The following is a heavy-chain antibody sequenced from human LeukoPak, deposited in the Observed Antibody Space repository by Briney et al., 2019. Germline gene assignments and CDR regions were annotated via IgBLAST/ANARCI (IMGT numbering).Heavy chain of an antibody. CDR1: GFTFSSNW. J-gene: IGHJ4*02. V-gene: IGHV3-74*01. Sequence: GGSLRLSCAASGFTFSSNWMHWVRQAPGKGLVWVSRINEDRSTTNYADSVKGRYTISRDNAKNTLYLQMNSLRAEDTAVYYCVRDLGGRSGHWGQGTLVTVSS. D-gene: IGHD1-26*01. CDR3: VRDLGGRSGH. CDR2: INEDRSTT.